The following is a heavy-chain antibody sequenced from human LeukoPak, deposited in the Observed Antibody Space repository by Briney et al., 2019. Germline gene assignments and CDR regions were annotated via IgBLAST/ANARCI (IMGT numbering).Heavy chain of an antibody. D-gene: IGHD1-26*01. CDR2: LFTGVNA. Sequence: PSETLSLTCSVSGDSTNGYYCGWIRQTAGKLLEWIGRLFTGVNAECNPSLTSRVTISLETSKSQFSLKLTSVTAADTAIYYCARGVRWDSGKDWGPEHWGQGVLVTVSS. CDR3: ARGVRWDSGKDWGPEH. J-gene: IGHJ4*02. V-gene: IGHV4-4*07. CDR1: GDSTNGYY.